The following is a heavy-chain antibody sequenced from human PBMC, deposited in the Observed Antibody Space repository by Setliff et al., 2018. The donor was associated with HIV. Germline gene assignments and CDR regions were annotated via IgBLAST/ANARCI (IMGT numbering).Heavy chain of an antibody. CDR3: ARGQGCGGGCHYAFEM. CDR2: IYHSGNT. D-gene: IGHD2-21*02. Sequence: TLSLTCTVSGDSISSDFYWGWIRQPPGKGLEWIGSIYHSGNTYYMPSLQSRVTISVDMSKNQFSLNLNSVTAADTAVYYCARGQGCGGGCHYAFEMWGQGTMVTV. J-gene: IGHJ3*02. CDR1: GDSISSDFY. V-gene: IGHV4-38-2*02.